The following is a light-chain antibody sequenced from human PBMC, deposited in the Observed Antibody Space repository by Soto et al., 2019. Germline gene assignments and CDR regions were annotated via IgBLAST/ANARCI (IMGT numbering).Light chain of an antibody. CDR1: QSVTTRY. CDR3: QQYGNSPLT. J-gene: IGKJ3*01. V-gene: IGKV3-20*01. Sequence: NVLTKSLVTLSLTTREEATLSCRSSQSVTTRYLAWYQRKPGQAPRLLMYGASNRATGIPDRFSGSGSGTDFTLTISGLEPEDFAVYYCQQYGNSPLTFGAGSKVDNK. CDR2: GAS.